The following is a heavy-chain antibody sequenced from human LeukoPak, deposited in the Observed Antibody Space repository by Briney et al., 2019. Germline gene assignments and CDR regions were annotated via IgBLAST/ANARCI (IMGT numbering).Heavy chain of an antibody. J-gene: IGHJ4*02. CDR1: GFTVSSNY. D-gene: IGHD5-12*01. CDR3: AASGYDWDFDY. Sequence: GGSLRLSCAASGFTVSSNYMSWVGQAPGKGLEWVSVIYSGGSTYYADSVKGRFTISRDNSKNTLYLQMNSLRAEDTAVYYCAASGYDWDFDYWGQGTLVTVSS. V-gene: IGHV3-53*01. CDR2: IYSGGST.